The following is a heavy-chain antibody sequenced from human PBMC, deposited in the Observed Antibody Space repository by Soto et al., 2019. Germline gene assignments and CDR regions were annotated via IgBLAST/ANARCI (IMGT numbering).Heavy chain of an antibody. J-gene: IGHJ6*02. CDR3: ARRGRGIGGYYYGMDV. CDR1: GYSFTSYR. CDR2: IYPGDSDT. Sequence: EVQLVQSGAEVKKAGESLKISCKGSGYSFTSYRIGWVRQTPGKGLEWMGIIYPGDSDTRYSPSFQGQVTISADKSTXXATLQRSSLKAADTAMYDCARRGRGIGGYYYGMDVWGQGTTVTVSS. D-gene: IGHD3-16*01. V-gene: IGHV5-51*03.